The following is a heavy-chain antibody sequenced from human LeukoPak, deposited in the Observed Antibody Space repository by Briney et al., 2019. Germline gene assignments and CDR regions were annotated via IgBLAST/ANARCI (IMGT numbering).Heavy chain of an antibody. Sequence: GGSLRLSCAASGFTFSSYTMNWVRQAPGKGLVWVSSINGDGSRTSHADSVKGRFTISRDNAKNTLYLQMNSLRAEDTAVYHCAKGKGTGSYYYFDYWGQGTLVIVSS. J-gene: IGHJ4*02. CDR1: GFTFSSYT. D-gene: IGHD1-26*01. CDR3: AKGKGTGSYYYFDY. CDR2: INGDGSRT. V-gene: IGHV3-74*01.